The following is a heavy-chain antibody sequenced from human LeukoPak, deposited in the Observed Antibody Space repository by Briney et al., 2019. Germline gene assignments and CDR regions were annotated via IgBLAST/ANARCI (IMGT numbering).Heavy chain of an antibody. J-gene: IGHJ3*02. CDR2: INPSGGST. CDR1: GYTFTSYY. Sequence: GASVKVSCKASGYTFTSYYMHWVRQAPGQGLEWMGLINPSGGSTSYAQKFQGRVTMTRDTSTSTVYMELSSLRSEDTAVYYCARDGDSSGWHDAFDIWGQGTMVTVSS. V-gene: IGHV1-46*01. CDR3: ARDGDSSGWHDAFDI. D-gene: IGHD6-19*01.